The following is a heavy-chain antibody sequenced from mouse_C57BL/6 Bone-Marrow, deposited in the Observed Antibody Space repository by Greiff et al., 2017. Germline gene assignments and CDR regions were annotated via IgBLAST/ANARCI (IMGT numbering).Heavy chain of an antibody. V-gene: IGHV2-9*01. CDR1: GFSLTSYC. CDR3: AKQDDYRFAY. CDR2: IWGGGST. J-gene: IGHJ3*01. Sequence: VQLVESGPGLVAPSQSLSITCTVSGFSLTSYCVDWVRQPPGKGLEWLGVIWGGGSTNYNSALMSRLSTCKDNSKSKGFLKMNSLQTDDTAMYYCAKQDDYRFAYWGQGTLVTVSA. D-gene: IGHD2-4*01.